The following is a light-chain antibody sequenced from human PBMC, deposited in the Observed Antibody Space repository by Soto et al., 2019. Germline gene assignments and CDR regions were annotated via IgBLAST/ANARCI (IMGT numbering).Light chain of an antibody. J-gene: IGKJ1*01. CDR1: QSISSW. V-gene: IGKV1-5*01. CDR3: QQYNSYPRT. Sequence: DIQMTQSPSTLSASVGDRVTITCRASQSISSWLAWYQQKPGKAPKLLIYDASSLESGVPSRFTGSGSGTEFTLTISSLQHDHFATYYCQQYNSYPRTFGQGPKVDIK. CDR2: DAS.